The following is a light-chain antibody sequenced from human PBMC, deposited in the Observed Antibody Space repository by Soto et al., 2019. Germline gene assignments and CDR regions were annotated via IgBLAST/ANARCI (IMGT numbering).Light chain of an antibody. V-gene: IGLV2-14*01. CDR3: SSYTSSSSVV. J-gene: IGLJ2*01. CDR2: DVS. Sequence: QSVLTQPASVSGSPGQSITISCTGTSSDVGGYNYVSWYQQHPGKAPTLMIYDVSNRPSGVSNRFSGSKSGNTASLTISGLQAEDEADYYCSSYTSSSSVVFGGWTKLTVL. CDR1: SSDVGGYNY.